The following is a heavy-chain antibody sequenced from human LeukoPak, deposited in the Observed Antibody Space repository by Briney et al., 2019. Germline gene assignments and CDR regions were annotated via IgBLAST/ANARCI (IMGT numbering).Heavy chain of an antibody. CDR2: ISAYNGNT. CDR1: GYTFTSYG. D-gene: IGHD1-26*01. CDR3: ASGGGSYSTLVRY. Sequence: GASVKVSCKASGYTFTSYGISWVRQAPGQGLEWMGWISAYNGNTNYAQKLQGRVTMTRDTSISTAYMELSRLRSDDTAVYYCASGGGSYSTLVRYWGQGTLVTVSS. J-gene: IGHJ4*02. V-gene: IGHV1-18*01.